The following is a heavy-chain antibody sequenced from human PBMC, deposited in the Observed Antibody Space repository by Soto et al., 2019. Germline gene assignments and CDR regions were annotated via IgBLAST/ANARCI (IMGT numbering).Heavy chain of an antibody. CDR1: GFTFSSYA. J-gene: IGHJ5*02. CDR3: AKGVLAYCTSTSCHAYWFDP. Sequence: EVQLLESGGGLVQPGGSLRLSCAASGFTFSSYAMSWVRQAPGKGLEWVSAISGSGDSTYYADSVKGRFTIARYTSKNTLYMKMNSLRAEDTAVYYCAKGVLAYCTSTSCHAYWFDPWGQGTLVTVSS. CDR2: ISGSGDST. V-gene: IGHV3-23*01. D-gene: IGHD2-2*01.